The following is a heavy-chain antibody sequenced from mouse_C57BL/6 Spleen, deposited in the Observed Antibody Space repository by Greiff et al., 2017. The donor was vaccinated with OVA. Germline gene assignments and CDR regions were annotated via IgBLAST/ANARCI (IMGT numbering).Heavy chain of an antibody. Sequence: VQLQQPGAELVMPGASVKLSCKASGYTFTSYWMHWVKQRPGQGLEWIGEIDPSDSYTNYNQKFKGKSTLTVDKSSSTAYMQLSSLTSEDSAVYYCARNYGNYLAWFAYWGQGTLVTVSA. CDR2: IDPSDSYT. V-gene: IGHV1-69*01. CDR1: GYTFTSYW. CDR3: ARNYGNYLAWFAY. J-gene: IGHJ3*01. D-gene: IGHD2-1*01.